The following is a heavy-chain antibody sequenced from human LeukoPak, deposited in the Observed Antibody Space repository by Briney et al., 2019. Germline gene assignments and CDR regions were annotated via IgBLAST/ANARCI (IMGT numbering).Heavy chain of an antibody. CDR2: ISGSGGST. CDR3: ARDPGYYDILTGYYSSLGTAFDY. V-gene: IGHV3-23*01. CDR1: GFTFSSFG. Sequence: PGGSLRLSCAASGFTFSSFGMSWVRQAPGKGLEWVSDISGSGGSTYYADSVKGRFTISRDNSKNTLYLQMNSLRAEDTAVYYCARDPGYYDILTGYYSSLGTAFDYWGQGTLVTVSS. D-gene: IGHD3-9*01. J-gene: IGHJ4*02.